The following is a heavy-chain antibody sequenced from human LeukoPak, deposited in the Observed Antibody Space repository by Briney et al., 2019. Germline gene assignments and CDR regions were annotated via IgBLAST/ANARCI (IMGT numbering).Heavy chain of an antibody. Sequence: GESLKISCKGSGYTFTNYWIGWVRQMPGKGLEWMASIYPGDSDARYSPSFQGQVTISADKSISTAYLQWSSLKASDTAMYYCARLTISRYDYWGQGTLVTVSS. CDR1: GYTFTNYW. CDR3: ARLTISRYDY. D-gene: IGHD3-3*01. J-gene: IGHJ4*02. V-gene: IGHV5-51*01. CDR2: IYPGDSDA.